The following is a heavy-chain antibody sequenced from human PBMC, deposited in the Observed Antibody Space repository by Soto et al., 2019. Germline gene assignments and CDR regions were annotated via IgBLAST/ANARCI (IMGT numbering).Heavy chain of an antibody. CDR2: IYYSGST. V-gene: IGHV4-59*01. CDR1: GGSISSYY. J-gene: IGHJ5*02. Sequence: PSETLSLTCSVSGGSISSYYWSWIRQPPGKGLEWIGYIYYSGSTNYNPSLKSRVTMSVDTSKNQFSLKLSSVTAADTAVYYCARGVPYSYGYVSWFDPWGQGTLVTVSS. D-gene: IGHD5-18*01. CDR3: ARGVPYSYGYVSWFDP.